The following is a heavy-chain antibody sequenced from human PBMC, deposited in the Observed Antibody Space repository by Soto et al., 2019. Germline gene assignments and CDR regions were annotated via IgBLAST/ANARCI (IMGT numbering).Heavy chain of an antibody. V-gene: IGHV2-5*02. CDR2: IYWDDDK. CDR1: GFSLNTAGVG. D-gene: IGHD1-26*01. J-gene: IGHJ4*02. Sequence: SGPTLVNPTQTLTLTCTFSGFSLNTAGVGVGWIRLPPGKALEWLALIYWDDDKRYSPALKSRLTITKDTSKNQVVLIMTNMDPVDTAKYYCVYRGEQIRSGNYYFDSWGQGALVTSPQ. CDR3: VYRGEQIRSGNYYFDS.